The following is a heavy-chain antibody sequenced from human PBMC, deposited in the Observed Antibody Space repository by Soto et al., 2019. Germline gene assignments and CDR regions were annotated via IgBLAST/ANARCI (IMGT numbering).Heavy chain of an antibody. CDR1: GFRFSSYS. CDR2: ISSSSSYI. Sequence: EVQLVESGGGLVKPGGSLRLSCAASGFRFSSYSMNWVRQAPGKGLEWVSSISSSSSYIYYADSVKGRFTISRDNAKNSLYLQMNSLRAEDTAVYYCARADTDYFDYWGQGTLVTVSS. V-gene: IGHV3-21*01. CDR3: ARADTDYFDY. J-gene: IGHJ4*02.